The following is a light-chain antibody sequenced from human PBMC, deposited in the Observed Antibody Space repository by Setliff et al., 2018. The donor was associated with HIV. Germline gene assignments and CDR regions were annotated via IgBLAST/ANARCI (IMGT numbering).Light chain of an antibody. J-gene: IGLJ1*01. CDR2: RND. CDR1: NSNIGSNY. V-gene: IGLV1-47*01. CDR3: GAWDDTLRAYV. Sequence: QSVLTQPPSASGTPGQRVTIFSSGSNSNIGSNYVCWYQHLPGTAPRLLMYRNDQRPSGVPDRFSGSKSGTSASLAISGLRSEDEADYYCGAWDDTLRAYVFGSGTKVTVL.